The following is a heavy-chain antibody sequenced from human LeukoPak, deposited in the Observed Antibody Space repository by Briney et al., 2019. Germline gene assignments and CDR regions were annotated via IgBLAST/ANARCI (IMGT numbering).Heavy chain of an antibody. CDR3: ARCVQQQPDY. J-gene: IGHJ4*02. V-gene: IGHV4-39*01. CDR1: GGSISSSSYY. Sequence: SETLSLTCTVSGGSISSSSYYWGWIRQPPGKGLEWIGSIYYSGSTYYNPSLKSRVTISVDTSKNQFSLKLSSVTAADTAVYYCARCVQQQPDYWGQGTLVTVSS. CDR2: IYYSGST. D-gene: IGHD6-13*01.